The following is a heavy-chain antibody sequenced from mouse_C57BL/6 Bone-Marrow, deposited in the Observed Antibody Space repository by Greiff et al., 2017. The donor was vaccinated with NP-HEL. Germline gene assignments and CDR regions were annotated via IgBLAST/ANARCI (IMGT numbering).Heavy chain of an antibody. CDR2: INPNYGTT. Sequence: VHVKQSGPELVKPGASVKISCKASGYSFTDYNMNWVKQSNGKSLEWIGVINPNYGTTSYNQKFKGKATLTVDQSSSTAYMQLNSLTSEDSAVYYCGGDRELDYAMDYWGQGTSVTVSS. D-gene: IGHD3-3*01. J-gene: IGHJ4*01. V-gene: IGHV1-39*01. CDR1: GYSFTDYN. CDR3: GGDRELDYAMDY.